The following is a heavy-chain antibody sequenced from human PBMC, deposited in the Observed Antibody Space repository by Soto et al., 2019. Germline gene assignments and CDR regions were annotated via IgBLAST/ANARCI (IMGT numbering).Heavy chain of an antibody. Sequence: PGGSLRLSCAASGFTFSSYSMNWVRQAPGKGLEWVSYISSSSTIYYADSVKGRFTISRDNAKNSLYLQMNSLRAEDTAVYYCAKTITIFGVAPDAFDIWGQGTMVTVSS. V-gene: IGHV3-48*01. D-gene: IGHD3-3*01. J-gene: IGHJ3*02. CDR2: ISSSSTI. CDR1: GFTFSSYS. CDR3: AKTITIFGVAPDAFDI.